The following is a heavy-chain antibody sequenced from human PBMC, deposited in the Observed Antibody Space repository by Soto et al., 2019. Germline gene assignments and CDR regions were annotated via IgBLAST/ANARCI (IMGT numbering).Heavy chain of an antibody. CDR1: GFTFSNDD. V-gene: IGHV3-30*18. Sequence: QVQLVESGGGVVQPGRSLRLSCAASGFTFSNDDMHWVRQAPGKGLEWVAVISYDGSNKYYTHSVKGRFTISRDNSKNTLYLQMNSLRAEDTAIYYCAKDINYGGKSWAFDCWGQGTLVTVSS. CDR2: ISYDGSNK. CDR3: AKDINYGGKSWAFDC. J-gene: IGHJ4*02. D-gene: IGHD4-17*01.